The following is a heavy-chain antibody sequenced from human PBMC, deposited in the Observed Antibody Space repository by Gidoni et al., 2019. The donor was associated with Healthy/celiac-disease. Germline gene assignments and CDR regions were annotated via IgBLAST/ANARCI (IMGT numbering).Heavy chain of an antibody. Sequence: QLQLQESGPGLVKPSETLSLTCTVSGGSISSSSYYWGWIRQPPGKGLEWIGSIYYSGSTYYNPSLKSRVTISVDTSKNQFSLKLSSVTAADTAVYYCALRRYCSGGSCYSYFDYWGQGTLVTVSS. V-gene: IGHV4-39*01. CDR1: GGSISSSSYY. D-gene: IGHD2-15*01. CDR3: ALRRYCSGGSCYSYFDY. J-gene: IGHJ4*02. CDR2: IYYSGST.